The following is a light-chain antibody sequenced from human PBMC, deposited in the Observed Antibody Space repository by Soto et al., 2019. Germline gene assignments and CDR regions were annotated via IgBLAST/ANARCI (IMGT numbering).Light chain of an antibody. CDR2: DVS. CDR3: QQRSNWPRT. CDR1: LNINYY. J-gene: IGKJ1*01. V-gene: IGKV3-11*01. Sequence: IVLTQSPATLSLFAGKRATLSCTASLNINYYLIWYQQKPGQAPRLLIYDVSNRATGIPARFSGSGSGTDFTLTISSLQPEDFAVYYCQQRSNWPRTFGQGTKVDIK.